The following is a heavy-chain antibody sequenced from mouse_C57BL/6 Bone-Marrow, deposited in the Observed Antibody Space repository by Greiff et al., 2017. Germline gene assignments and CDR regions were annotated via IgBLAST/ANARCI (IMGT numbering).Heavy chain of an antibody. D-gene: IGHD2-3*01. CDR1: GYTFTSYW. J-gene: IGHJ1*03. CDR2: IDPSDSYT. Sequence: QVQLQQSGAELVRPGTSVKLSCKASGYTFTSYWMHWVKQRPGQGLEWIGVIDPSDSYTNYNQKFKGKATLTVDTSSSTAYMQLSSLTSEDSAVYYCARKWLLRGWYFDVWGTGTTVTVSA. CDR3: ARKWLLRGWYFDV. V-gene: IGHV1-59*01.